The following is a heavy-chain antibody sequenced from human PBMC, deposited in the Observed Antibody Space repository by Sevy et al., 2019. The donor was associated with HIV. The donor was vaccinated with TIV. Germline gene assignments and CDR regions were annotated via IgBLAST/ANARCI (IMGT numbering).Heavy chain of an antibody. V-gene: IGHV4-39*02. CDR2: IYFSGSA. J-gene: IGHJ4*02. Sequence: SETLSLTCTVSGASISSNTYYWGWIRQPPGKDLDWIGGIYFSGSAYYNPSLKGRVTISVDTSKNQFSLKVRSVTATDTAVYYCAREGPRIAQFDNWGQRTLVTVSS. D-gene: IGHD6-13*01. CDR3: AREGPRIAQFDN. CDR1: GASISSNTYY.